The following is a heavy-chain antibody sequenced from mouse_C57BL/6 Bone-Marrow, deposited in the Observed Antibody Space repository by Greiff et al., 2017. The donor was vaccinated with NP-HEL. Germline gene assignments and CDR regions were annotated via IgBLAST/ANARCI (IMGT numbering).Heavy chain of an antibody. Sequence: EVQLVESGGGLVKPGGSLKLSCAASGFTFSSYAMSWVRQTPEKRLEWVATISDGGSYTYYPDNVKGRFTIARDNAKNNLYLQMSQLKSEDTAMYYCAREDKTGYSDYAVDYWGQGTSVTVSS. CDR2: ISDGGSYT. J-gene: IGHJ4*01. D-gene: IGHD3-2*01. CDR3: AREDKTGYSDYAVDY. V-gene: IGHV5-4*01. CDR1: GFTFSSYA.